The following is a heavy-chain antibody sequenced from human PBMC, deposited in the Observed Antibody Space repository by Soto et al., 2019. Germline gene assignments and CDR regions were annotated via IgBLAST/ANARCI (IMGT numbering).Heavy chain of an antibody. D-gene: IGHD6-13*01. V-gene: IGHV4-39*01. CDR2: IYYSGST. CDR3: VIESSSWTDFGY. Sequence: QLQLQESGPGLVKPSETLSLTCTVSGGSLSSSSYYWGWIRQPPGTGLEWIGSIYYSGSTYYTPSLKSRVTISVDTSKNQFTLKLSSVTAADTAVYYCVIESSSWTDFGYWGQGTLVTVSS. CDR1: GGSLSSSSYY. J-gene: IGHJ4*02.